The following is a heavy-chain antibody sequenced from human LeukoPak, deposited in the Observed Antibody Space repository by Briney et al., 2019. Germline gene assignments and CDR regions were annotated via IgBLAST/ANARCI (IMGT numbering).Heavy chain of an antibody. Sequence: PSESLTLTCAVYGGSFSGYYWSWIRQPPGKGLEWVGEINHSGSTNYNASLKSRVTISVDTSKNQSSLKLSSVTAPDTAVYYSAGAPYRYYYDSSGYFYFFDYWGQGTLVTVSS. V-gene: IGHV4-34*01. D-gene: IGHD3-22*01. CDR1: GGSFSGYY. J-gene: IGHJ4*02. CDR2: INHSGST. CDR3: AGAPYRYYYDSSGYFYFFDY.